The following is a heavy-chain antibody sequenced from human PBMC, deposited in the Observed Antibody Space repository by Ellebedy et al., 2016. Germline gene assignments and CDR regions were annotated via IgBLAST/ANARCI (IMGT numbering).Heavy chain of an antibody. Sequence: SETLSLTCSVSGVSMNSHFWTWIRQAPGKPLEWLAYIYYSGKTDYNPSLEGRATVSVDTSESHFSLKLKSVTAADTAVYFCAKNDRYFDFWGQGIQVTVSP. CDR1: GVSMNSHF. D-gene: IGHD3-22*01. V-gene: IGHV4-59*11. CDR2: IYYSGKT. CDR3: AKNDRYFDF. J-gene: IGHJ4*02.